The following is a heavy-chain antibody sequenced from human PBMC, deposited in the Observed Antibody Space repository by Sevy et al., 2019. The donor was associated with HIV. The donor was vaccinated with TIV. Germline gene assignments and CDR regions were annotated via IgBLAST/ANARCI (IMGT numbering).Heavy chain of an antibody. Sequence: GGSLRLSCAASGFSFNSYWMHWVRQAPGKGLEWVSYISDDGISTTYADSVKGRFIISRDNAKNTLYLQMNSLRAEDTALYYCHAASQGSWGQGTLVTVSS. V-gene: IGHV3-74*01. CDR2: ISDDGIST. J-gene: IGHJ5*02. CDR1: GFSFNSYW. D-gene: IGHD6-25*01. CDR3: HAASQGS.